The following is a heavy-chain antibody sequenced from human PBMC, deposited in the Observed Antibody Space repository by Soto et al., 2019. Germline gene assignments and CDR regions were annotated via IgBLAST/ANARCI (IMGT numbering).Heavy chain of an antibody. V-gene: IGHV1-18*01. Sequence: QVQLVQSGAEVKKPGASVKVSCKASGYTFTSYGISWVRQAPGQGLEWMGWISAYNGNTNYAQKLQGRVTMTTDTSTSTAYRELGSLRSDDTAVYYCASGIAAAGNPYLFDYWGQGTLVTVSS. D-gene: IGHD6-13*01. CDR2: ISAYNGNT. CDR1: GYTFTSYG. CDR3: ASGIAAAGNPYLFDY. J-gene: IGHJ4*02.